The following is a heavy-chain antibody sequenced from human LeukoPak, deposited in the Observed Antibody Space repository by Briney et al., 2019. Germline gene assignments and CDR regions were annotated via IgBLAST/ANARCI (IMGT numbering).Heavy chain of an antibody. V-gene: IGHV4-34*01. CDR3: ARASAHPYYYYYYYMDV. J-gene: IGHJ6*03. D-gene: IGHD6-25*01. CDR2: INHSGST. CDR1: GGSFSGYY. Sequence: SETLSLTXAVYGGSFSGYYWSWIRQPPGKGLEWIGEINHSGSTNYNPSLKSRVTISVDTSKNQFSLKLSSVTAADTAVYYCARASAHPYYYYYYYMDVWGKGTTVTVSS.